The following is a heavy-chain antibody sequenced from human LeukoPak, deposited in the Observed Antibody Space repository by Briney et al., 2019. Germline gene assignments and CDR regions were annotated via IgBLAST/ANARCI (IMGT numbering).Heavy chain of an antibody. D-gene: IGHD5-24*01. CDR2: ISGSGSGGST. J-gene: IGHJ4*02. CDR1: GFTFSSYS. V-gene: IGHV3-23*01. Sequence: PGGSLRLSCAASGFTFSSYSMTWVRQAPGKGLEWVSSISGSGSGGSTYYADSVKGRCTISRDNSKNTLYRQMSSLRVEDTAVYYCAKSGDNRFDYWGQGTLVTVSS. CDR3: AKSGDNRFDY.